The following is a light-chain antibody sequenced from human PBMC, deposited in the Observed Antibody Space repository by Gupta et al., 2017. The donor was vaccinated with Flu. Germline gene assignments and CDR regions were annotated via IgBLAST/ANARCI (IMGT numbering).Light chain of an antibody. V-gene: IGKV3-11*01. J-gene: IGKJ5*01. CDR1: QSVRSY. CDR3: QQRSSWPPIT. Sequence: ATLSLSPGERATPSCRASQSVRSYLAWYQQKPGQAPRLLIYDTSNRDTGIPARFSGSGYGTDFTLTISSREQEDFAGYYCQQRSSWPPITFGQGTRLEIK. CDR2: DTS.